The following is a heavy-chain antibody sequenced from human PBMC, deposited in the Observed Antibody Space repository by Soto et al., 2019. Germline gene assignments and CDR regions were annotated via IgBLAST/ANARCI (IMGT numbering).Heavy chain of an antibody. D-gene: IGHD3-22*01. V-gene: IGHV3-15*07. J-gene: IGHJ4*02. Sequence: GGSLRVSCADSGFIFSNGWMNWGRQAPGKGLEWVGHIKSKTDGGTTDYAAPVKGRFTISRDDSKNTLYLQMNSLKTEDTAVYYCTTVVEYYDSSGYVLDYWGQGTLVTVSS. CDR3: TTVVEYYDSSGYVLDY. CDR2: IKSKTDGGTT. CDR1: GFIFSNGW.